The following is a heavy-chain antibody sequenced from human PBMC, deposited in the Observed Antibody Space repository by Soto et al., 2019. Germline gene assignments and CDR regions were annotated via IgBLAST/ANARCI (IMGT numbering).Heavy chain of an antibody. CDR2: IIPIFGTA. J-gene: IGHJ3*02. Sequence: GASVKVSCTASGGTFSSYAISWVRQAPGQGLEWMGGIIPIFGTANYAQKFQGRVTITADESTSTAYMELSSLRSEDTAVYYCARDQPAAPGAFDIWGQGTMVTVSS. D-gene: IGHD2-2*01. V-gene: IGHV1-69*13. CDR3: ARDQPAAPGAFDI. CDR1: GGTFSSYA.